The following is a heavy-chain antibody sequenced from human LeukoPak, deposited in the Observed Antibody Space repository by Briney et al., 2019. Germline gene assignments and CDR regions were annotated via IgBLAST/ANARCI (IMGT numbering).Heavy chain of an antibody. CDR3: ARARKCSSTSCYQDY. D-gene: IGHD2-2*01. V-gene: IGHV1-2*02. CDR2: INPNSGGT. CDR1: GYTFTGYY. Sequence: GASVKVSCKASGYTFTGYYMHWVRQAPGQGLEWMGWINPNSGGTNYAQKFQGRVTMTRDTSISTAYMELSRLRSDDTAVYYCARARKCSSTSCYQDYWGQGTLVTVSS. J-gene: IGHJ4*02.